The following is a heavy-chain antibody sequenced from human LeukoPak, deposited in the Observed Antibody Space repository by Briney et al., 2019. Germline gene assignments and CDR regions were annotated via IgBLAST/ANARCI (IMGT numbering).Heavy chain of an antibody. CDR1: GGTFSSYA. V-gene: IGHV1-69*06. Sequence: SVKVSCKASGGTFSSYAISWVRQAPGQGLEWMGGIIPIFGTANYAQKFQGRVTITADKSTSTAYMELSSLRSEDTAVYYCASCSSPPYYYYMDVWGKGTTVTVSS. J-gene: IGHJ6*03. CDR3: ASCSSPPYYYYMDV. CDR2: IIPIFGTA. D-gene: IGHD2-2*01.